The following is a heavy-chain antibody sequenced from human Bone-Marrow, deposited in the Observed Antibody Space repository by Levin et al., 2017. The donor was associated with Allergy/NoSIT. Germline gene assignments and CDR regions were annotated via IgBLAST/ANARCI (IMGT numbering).Heavy chain of an antibody. V-gene: IGHV3-72*01. CDR2: SRNKGNGYTR. CDR3: ATNIRVVGRSYVHS. J-gene: IGHJ4*02. CDR1: GFIFSDHY. D-gene: IGHD3-10*02. Sequence: GESLKISCAASGFIFSDHYMDWVRQAPGKGLEWVARSRNKGNGYTREYAASVKGRFTISRDDSEKSLYLQMNSLKTEDTAVYYYATNIRVVGRSYVHSWGQGTLVTVSS.